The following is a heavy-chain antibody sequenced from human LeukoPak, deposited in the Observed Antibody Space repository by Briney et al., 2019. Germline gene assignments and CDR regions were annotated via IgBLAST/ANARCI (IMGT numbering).Heavy chain of an antibody. J-gene: IGHJ4*02. Sequence: GGSLRLSCAASGFTFSSYSMNWVRQAPGKGLEWVASIREDGSEKTSVDSVKGRFTISRDNAKNSVYLQIDSLRGEDTAVYYCARGPTNGQAFDYWGQGTLVSVSS. CDR3: ARGPTNGQAFDY. CDR1: GFTFSSYS. CDR2: IREDGSEK. V-gene: IGHV3-7*01. D-gene: IGHD2-8*01.